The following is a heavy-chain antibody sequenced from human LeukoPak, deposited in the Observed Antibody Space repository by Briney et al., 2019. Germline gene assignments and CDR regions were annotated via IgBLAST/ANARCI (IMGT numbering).Heavy chain of an antibody. CDR1: GGSFSGYY. D-gene: IGHD6-6*01. CDR3: ARGSIAARPFSRSCHKYYFDY. J-gene: IGHJ4*02. Sequence: SDTLSLTCAVYGGSFSGYYWSWIRQPPGKGLEWIGEINHSGSTNYNPSLKSRVTISVDTSKNQFSLKLSSVTAADTAVYYCARGSIAARPFSRSCHKYYFDYWGQGTLVTVSS. V-gene: IGHV4-34*01. CDR2: INHSGST.